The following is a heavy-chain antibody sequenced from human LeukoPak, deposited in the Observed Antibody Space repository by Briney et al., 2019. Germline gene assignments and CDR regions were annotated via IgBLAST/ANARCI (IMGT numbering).Heavy chain of an antibody. J-gene: IGHJ4*02. CDR2: INKDGSGE. D-gene: IGHD2-21*02. CDR1: GFTFTNYW. V-gene: IGHV3-7*01. Sequence: GGSLRLSCAASGFTFTNYWMKWVRQAPGGGPEWLANINKDGSGEYYADSVKGRFTISRDNAKNSLYLQMNSLRAEDTAVYYCARDAVRGGDCDYWGQGTLVAVSS. CDR3: ARDAVRGGDCDY.